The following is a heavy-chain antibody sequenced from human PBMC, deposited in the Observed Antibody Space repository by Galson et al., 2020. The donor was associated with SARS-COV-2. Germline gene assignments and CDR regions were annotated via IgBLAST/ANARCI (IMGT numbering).Heavy chain of an antibody. J-gene: IGHJ6*02. D-gene: IGHD6-6*01. CDR1: GFSTSNQW. Sequence: TGGSLSLSCAASGFSTSNQWMSWVRQAPGKGLEWVANIKPDGGEKYYAVSVKGRFTVSRDNAKNALYLQLNSLRAEDTALYYCARDNPGSSSYYGMDVWGQGTTVTVSS. CDR2: IKPDGGEK. CDR3: ARDNPGSSSYYGMDV. V-gene: IGHV3-7*03.